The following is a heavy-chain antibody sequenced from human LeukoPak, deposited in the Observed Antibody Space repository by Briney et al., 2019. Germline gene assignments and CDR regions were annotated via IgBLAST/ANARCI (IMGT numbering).Heavy chain of an antibody. V-gene: IGHV4-34*01. Sequence: SETLSLTCAVYGGSFSGYYWSWIRQPPGKGLEWIGEINHSGSTNYNPSLKSRVSISVDTSKNQFSLKLSSVTAADTAVYYCARPTRGYCSSTSCYPAPFDYWGQGTLVTVSS. J-gene: IGHJ4*02. D-gene: IGHD2-2*01. CDR3: ARPTRGYCSSTSCYPAPFDY. CDR1: GGSFSGYY. CDR2: INHSGST.